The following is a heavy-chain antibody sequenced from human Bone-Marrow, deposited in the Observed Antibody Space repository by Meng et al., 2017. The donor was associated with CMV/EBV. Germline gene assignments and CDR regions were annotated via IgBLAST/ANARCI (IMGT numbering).Heavy chain of an antibody. J-gene: IGHJ4*02. CDR2: IPYEGSNK. Sequence: GGSLRLSCAASGFTFSHYGLHWVRHAPGKGLQWLALIPYEGSNKQYADSVKGRFTVSRDNSQNTLFLQMNSLRPEDTAVYYCATSRLRAGADRETDFWGQGALVTVSS. CDR1: GFTFSHYG. D-gene: IGHD4/OR15-4a*01. V-gene: IGHV3-30*02. CDR3: ATSRLRAGADRETDF.